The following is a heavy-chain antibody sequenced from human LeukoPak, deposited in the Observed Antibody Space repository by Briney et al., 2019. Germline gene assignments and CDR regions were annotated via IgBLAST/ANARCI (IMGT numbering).Heavy chain of an antibody. V-gene: IGHV3-23*01. D-gene: IGHD2-21*02. CDR2: ISGSGGST. CDR1: GFTFSSYG. CDR3: ARDSGDSQPYYYYYYMDV. J-gene: IGHJ6*03. Sequence: PGGSLRLSCAASGFTFSSYGMSWVRQAPGKGLEWVSAISGSGGSTYYADSVKGRFTISRDNAKNSLYLQMNGLRAEDTAVYYCARDSGDSQPYYYYYYMDVWGKGTTVTVSS.